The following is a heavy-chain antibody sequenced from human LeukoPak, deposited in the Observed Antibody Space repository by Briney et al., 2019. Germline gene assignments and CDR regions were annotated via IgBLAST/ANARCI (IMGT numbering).Heavy chain of an antibody. J-gene: IGHJ4*02. CDR2: INPNSGDT. D-gene: IGHD2-2*01. CDR3: ARGFRYCSSTSCPLDY. V-gene: IGHV1-2*02. CDR1: GYTFTGYY. Sequence: ASVKVFCRASGYTFTGYYMHWVRQAPGQGLEWMGWINPNSGDTNYAQKFQGRVTMTRDTSISTAYMELSRLRSDDTAVYSCARGFRYCSSTSCPLDYWGQGTLVTVSS.